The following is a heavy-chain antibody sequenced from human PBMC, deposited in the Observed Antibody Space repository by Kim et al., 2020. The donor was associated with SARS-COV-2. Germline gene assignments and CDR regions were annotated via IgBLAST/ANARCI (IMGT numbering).Heavy chain of an antibody. J-gene: IGHJ6*02. CDR2: FDPEDGEP. CDR1: GYTLTELS. V-gene: IGHV1-24*01. Sequence: ASVKVSCKVSGYTLTELSMHWVRQAPGKGLEWMGGFDPEDGEPIYAQKFQGRVTMTVDTSTDTAYMELSSLRSEDTAVYYCATGVAVAGRSSDYYYYYGMDVWGQGTTVTVSS. CDR3: ATGVAVAGRSSDYYYYYGMDV. D-gene: IGHD6-19*01.